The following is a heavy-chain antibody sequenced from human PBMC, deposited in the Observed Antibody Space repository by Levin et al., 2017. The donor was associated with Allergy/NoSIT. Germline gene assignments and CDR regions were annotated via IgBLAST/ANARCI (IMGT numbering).Heavy chain of an antibody. Sequence: GESLKISCKASGYIFTNYWVVWVRQTPGKGLEWMGIIYPRDSDTRYSPSFQGQVTISADQSTSTAFLLWSSLKASDTAMYYCARLNQPDTILGGMDVWGQGTTVTVSS. CDR3: ARLNQPDTILGGMDV. D-gene: IGHD5-24*01. V-gene: IGHV5-51*01. CDR2: IYPRDSDT. J-gene: IGHJ6*02. CDR1: GYIFTNYW.